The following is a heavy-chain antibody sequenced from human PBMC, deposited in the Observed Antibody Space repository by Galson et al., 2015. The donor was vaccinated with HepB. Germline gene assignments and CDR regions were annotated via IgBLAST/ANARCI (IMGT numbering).Heavy chain of an antibody. Sequence: KVSCKASGNSFNYYAINWVRQAPGQGLEWMGWINTNNGNPTYAQDFAGRFVFSLDTSVSTTFLQISGLKTEDTAVYYCARDLGPMWGFLRLPFDSWGQGTLVTVSS. D-gene: IGHD2-21*01. CDR1: GNSFNYYA. CDR3: ARDLGPMWGFLRLPFDS. V-gene: IGHV7-4-1*02. CDR2: INTNNGNP. J-gene: IGHJ4*02.